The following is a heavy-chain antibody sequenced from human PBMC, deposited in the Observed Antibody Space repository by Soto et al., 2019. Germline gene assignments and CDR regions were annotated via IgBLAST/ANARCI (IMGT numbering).Heavy chain of an antibody. V-gene: IGHV4-59*01. CDR1: GGSMSSYY. CDR3: ARDAIRGSAAMKTY. J-gene: IGHJ4*02. Sequence: SETLSLTCTVSGGSMSSYYWTWIRQPPGKGLEWIGFIHYGGGTVYNPALRSRVTVTVETSKKQFSLNLSSVTAADTAVYYCARDAIRGSAAMKTYWGLGTLVTVSS. CDR2: IHYGGGT.